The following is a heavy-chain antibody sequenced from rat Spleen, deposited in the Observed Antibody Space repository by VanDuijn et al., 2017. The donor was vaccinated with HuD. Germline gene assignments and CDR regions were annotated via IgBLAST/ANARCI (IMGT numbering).Heavy chain of an antibody. D-gene: IGHD1-6*01. CDR2: ISTGGGNT. CDR3: ARPYVYYGLLNPPFDY. CDR1: GFTFSNYG. V-gene: IGHV5S13*01. J-gene: IGHJ2*01. Sequence: EVQLVESGGGLVQPGRSLKLSCAASGFTFSNYGMAWVRQTPTKGLEWVASISTGGGNTYYRDSVKGRFTISRDNAKSTLYLQMDSLRSEDTATYYCARPYVYYGLLNPPFDYWGQGVMVTVSS.